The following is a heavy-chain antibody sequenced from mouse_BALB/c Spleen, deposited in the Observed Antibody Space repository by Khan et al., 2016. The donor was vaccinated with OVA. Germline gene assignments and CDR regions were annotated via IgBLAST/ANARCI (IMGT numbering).Heavy chain of an antibody. CDR1: GYTFTDYS. J-gene: IGHJ2*01. Sequence: LVESVPELKKPGETVKISCKASGYTFTDYSMHWVKQAPGKGLKWMGWINTETGEPTYADDFKGRFAFSLETSASTAYLQINNLKNEDTATYFCARDRYDYFDYWGQGTTLTVSS. D-gene: IGHD2-14*01. V-gene: IGHV9-2-1*01. CDR2: INTETGEP. CDR3: ARDRYDYFDY.